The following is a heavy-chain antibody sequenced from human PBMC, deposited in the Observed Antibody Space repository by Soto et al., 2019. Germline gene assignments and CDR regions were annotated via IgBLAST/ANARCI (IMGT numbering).Heavy chain of an antibody. V-gene: IGHV3-23*01. J-gene: IGHJ4*02. Sequence: LILSCTASGITFSNYAMSWVRHAAMELLDWGSSISTSGGRPYYADSVKGRFTISRDNSKNTLYLQMNSLRVEDTAVYYCAKDPDRYDYVWGTYRYIDHWGQGTLVTVSS. D-gene: IGHD3-16*02. CDR1: GITFSNYA. CDR3: AKDPDRYDYVWGTYRYIDH. CDR2: ISTSGGRP.